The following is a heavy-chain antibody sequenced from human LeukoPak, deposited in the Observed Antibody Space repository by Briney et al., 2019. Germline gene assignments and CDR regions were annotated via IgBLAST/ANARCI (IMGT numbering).Heavy chain of an antibody. D-gene: IGHD3-10*01. Sequence: GGSLRLSCAASGFTFDDYAMHWVRQAPGKGLEWVSSISWNSGSIGYADSVKGRFTISRDNAKNCLYLQMNSLRAEDTALYYCAKSLGFGEYYYYYYGMDVWGQGTTVTVSS. CDR3: AKSLGFGEYYYYYYGMDV. V-gene: IGHV3-9*01. CDR1: GFTFDDYA. CDR2: ISWNSGSI. J-gene: IGHJ6*02.